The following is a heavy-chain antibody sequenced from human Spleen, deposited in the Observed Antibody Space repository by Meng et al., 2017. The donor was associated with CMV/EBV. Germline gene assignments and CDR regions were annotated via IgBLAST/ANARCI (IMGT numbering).Heavy chain of an antibody. Sequence: ASVKVSCKASGYTFTSYYMHWVRQAPGQGLEWMGIINPSGGSTSYAQKFQGRVTMTRDTSTSTVYMELSSLRSEDTAVYYCARGAQQLPYYYYYYGMDVWGQGTTVTVS. J-gene: IGHJ6*02. CDR2: INPSGGST. D-gene: IGHD6-13*01. CDR3: ARGAQQLPYYYYYYGMDV. CDR1: GYTFTSYY. V-gene: IGHV1-46*01.